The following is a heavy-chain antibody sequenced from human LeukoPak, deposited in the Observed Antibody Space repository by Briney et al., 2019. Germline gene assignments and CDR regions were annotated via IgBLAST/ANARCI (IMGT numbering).Heavy chain of an antibody. Sequence: GGSLRLSCAASGFTFSSYGMHWVRQAPGKGLEWVAVISYDGSNKYYADSVKGRFTISRDNSKNTLYLQMNSLRAEDTAVYYCASGYGSGSYYSPDYWGQGTLVTVSS. D-gene: IGHD3-10*01. V-gene: IGHV3-30*03. CDR3: ASGYGSGSYYSPDY. CDR1: GFTFSSYG. J-gene: IGHJ4*02. CDR2: ISYDGSNK.